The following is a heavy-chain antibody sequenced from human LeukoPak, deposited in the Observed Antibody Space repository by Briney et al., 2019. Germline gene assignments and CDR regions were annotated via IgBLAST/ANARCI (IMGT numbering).Heavy chain of an antibody. CDR2: IIPIFGTA. D-gene: IGHD6-13*01. CDR3: ARGTWYSSSWYVDYYYYMDV. CDR1: GGTFSSYA. V-gene: IGHV1-69*05. J-gene: IGHJ6*03. Sequence: SEKVSCKASGGTFSSYAISWVRQAPGQGLEWMGGIIPIFGTANYAQKFQGRVTITTDESTSTAYMELSSLRSEDTAVYYCARGTWYSSSWYVDYYYYMDVWGKGTTVTVSS.